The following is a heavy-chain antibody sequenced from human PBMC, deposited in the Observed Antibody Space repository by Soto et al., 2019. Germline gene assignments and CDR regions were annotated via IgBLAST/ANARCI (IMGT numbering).Heavy chain of an antibody. CDR1: GYSFTSYW. J-gene: IGHJ6*02. V-gene: IGHV5-10-1*01. CDR3: ARHLVHSGYGGYYYYGMDV. D-gene: IGHD5-12*01. Sequence: PGESLKISCKGSGYSFTSYWLSWVRQMPGTGLEWMGRIDPSDSYTNYSPSFQGHVTISADKSISTAYLQWSSLKASDTAMYYCARHLVHSGYGGYYYYGMDVWGQGTTVTVSS. CDR2: IDPSDSYT.